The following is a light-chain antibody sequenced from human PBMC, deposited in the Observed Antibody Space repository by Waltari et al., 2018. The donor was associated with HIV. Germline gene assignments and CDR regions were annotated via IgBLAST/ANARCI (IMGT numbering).Light chain of an antibody. CDR3: QTWGMGIVV. Sequence: QIILTQSPSASASPGASVKLTCTLSSEHSNFAIAWLQQQPEKGPRYLMKLNSDGSHNKGDVMPDRFSGSSSGAARDLSISSLHSDDEADYYGQTWGMGIVVCGGGTKRTVL. J-gene: IGLJ3*02. CDR2: LNSDGSH. V-gene: IGLV4-69*01. CDR1: SEHSNFA.